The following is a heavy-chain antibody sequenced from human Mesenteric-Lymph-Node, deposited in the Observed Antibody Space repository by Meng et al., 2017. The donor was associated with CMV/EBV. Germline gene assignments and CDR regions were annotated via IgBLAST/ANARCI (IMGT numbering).Heavy chain of an antibody. D-gene: IGHD2-2*01. J-gene: IGHJ4*02. CDR2: IIPIFGTA. V-gene: IGHV1-69*05. CDR1: GGTFSSYA. CDR3: AKVCGSTSCSYFDY. Sequence: SVKVSCKASGGTFSSYAISWVRQAPGQGLEWMGGIIPIFGTANYAQKFQGRVTITTDESTSTAYMELSSLRSEDTAVYYCAKVCGSTSCSYFDYWGQGTLVTVSS.